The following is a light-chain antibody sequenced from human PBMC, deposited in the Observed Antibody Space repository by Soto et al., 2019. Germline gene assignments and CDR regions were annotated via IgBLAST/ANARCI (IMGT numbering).Light chain of an antibody. CDR1: SSDVGGYNY. J-gene: IGLJ1*01. CDR2: EVS. Sequence: QSALTQPPSASGSPGQSVTISCTGTSSDVGGYNYVSWYQQHPGKAPKLMIYEVSKRPSGVPDRFSGSKSGNTASLTVSGLQAEDEADYYCSSYAGGNNLGVFGTWTKLTV. CDR3: SSYAGGNNLGV. V-gene: IGLV2-8*01.